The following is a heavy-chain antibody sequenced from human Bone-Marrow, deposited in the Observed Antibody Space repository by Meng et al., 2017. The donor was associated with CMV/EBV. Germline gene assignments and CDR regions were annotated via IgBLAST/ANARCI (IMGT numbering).Heavy chain of an antibody. D-gene: IGHD3-22*01. CDR3: AKDQRYDSSGPIDY. CDR1: GFTFSSYS. Sequence: GESLKISCAASGFTFSSYSMNWVRQAPGKGLEWVSSISSSSSYIYYADSVKGRFTISRDNAKNSLYLQMNSLRAEDTAVYYCAKDQRYDSSGPIDYWGQGTLVTVSS. CDR2: ISSSSSYI. J-gene: IGHJ4*02. V-gene: IGHV3-21*01.